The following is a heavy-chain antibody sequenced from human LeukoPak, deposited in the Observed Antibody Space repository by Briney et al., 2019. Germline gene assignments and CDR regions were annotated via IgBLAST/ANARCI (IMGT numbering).Heavy chain of an antibody. Sequence: WETLSLACTVSVGSISSYYLSWSRHPLGEGLEWLGYIYYSGSTNYNPSLKSRVTISVDTSKNQFSLKLSSVTAADTAVYYCARSTTVTTDYWGQGTLVTVSS. CDR1: VGSISSYY. V-gene: IGHV4-59*01. J-gene: IGHJ4*02. CDR2: IYYSGST. CDR3: ARSTTVTTDY. D-gene: IGHD4-17*01.